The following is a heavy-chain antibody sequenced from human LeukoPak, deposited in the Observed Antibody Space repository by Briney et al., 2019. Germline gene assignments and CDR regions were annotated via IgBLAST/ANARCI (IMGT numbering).Heavy chain of an antibody. CDR3: ATSKMRRSGYFLGRWFDP. J-gene: IGHJ5*02. V-gene: IGHV4-34*01. CDR1: GGSFSGYY. Sequence: SETLSLTCAVYGGSFSGYYWSWIRQPPGKGLEWIGEINHSGSTNYNPSLKSRVTISVDTSKNQFSLKLSSVTAADTAVYYCATSKMRRSGYFLGRWFDPWGQGTLVTVSS. D-gene: IGHD3-3*01. CDR2: INHSGST.